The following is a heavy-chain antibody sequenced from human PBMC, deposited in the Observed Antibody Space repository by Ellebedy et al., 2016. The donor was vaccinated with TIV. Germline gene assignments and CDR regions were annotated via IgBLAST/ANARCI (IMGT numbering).Heavy chain of an antibody. Sequence: GGSLRLSCAASGFTFSNYWMSWVHQAPGKGLEWVANIKQDASERYYVDSVKGRFSISRDNAKNSIYLQMNSLRDEDTAVYYCARDQWLGRAYYFDYWGQGTLLTVSS. D-gene: IGHD6-19*01. CDR2: IKQDASER. CDR3: ARDQWLGRAYYFDY. J-gene: IGHJ4*02. V-gene: IGHV3-7*01. CDR1: GFTFSNYW.